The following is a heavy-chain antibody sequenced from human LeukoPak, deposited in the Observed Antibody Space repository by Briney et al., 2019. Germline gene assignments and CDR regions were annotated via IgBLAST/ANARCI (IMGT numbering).Heavy chain of an antibody. J-gene: IGHJ6*03. V-gene: IGHV4-39*07. D-gene: IGHD3-3*01. CDR2: IYYSGST. Sequence: SETLSLTCTVSGGSISSSSYYWGWIRQPPGKGLEWIGSIYYSGSTYYDPSLKSRVTISVDTSKNQFSLKLSSVTAADTAVYYCARAGYYDFWSRLYYYYYMDVWGKGTTVTVSS. CDR3: ARAGYYDFWSRLYYYYYMDV. CDR1: GGSISSSSYY.